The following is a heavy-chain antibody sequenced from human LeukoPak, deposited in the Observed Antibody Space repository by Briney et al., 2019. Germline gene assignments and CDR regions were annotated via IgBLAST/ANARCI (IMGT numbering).Heavy chain of an antibody. V-gene: IGHV4-59*01. CDR1: GGSISSYY. J-gene: IGHJ6*02. CDR2: IYYSGST. D-gene: IGHD6-13*01. Sequence: PSETLSLTCTVSGGSISSYYWSWIRQPPGKGLEWIGYIYYSGSTNYNPSLKSRVTISVDTSNKQFSLKLSSVTAADTAVYYCARHFAIAGSLSYGMDVWGQGITVTVSS. CDR3: ARHFAIAGSLSYGMDV.